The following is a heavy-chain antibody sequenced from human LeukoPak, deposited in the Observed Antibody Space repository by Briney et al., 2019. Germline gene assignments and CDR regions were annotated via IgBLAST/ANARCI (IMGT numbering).Heavy chain of an antibody. CDR2: ISSSSSYI. D-gene: IGHD6-13*01. V-gene: IGHV3-21*01. Sequence: GGSLRLSCAASGFTFSSYSMNWVRQAPGKGLEWVPSISSSSSYIYYADSVKGRFTISRDNAKNSLYPQMNSLRAEDTAVYYCASTPRRGAAGNKPPFDYWGQGTLVTVSS. J-gene: IGHJ4*02. CDR1: GFTFSSYS. CDR3: ASTPRRGAAGNKPPFDY.